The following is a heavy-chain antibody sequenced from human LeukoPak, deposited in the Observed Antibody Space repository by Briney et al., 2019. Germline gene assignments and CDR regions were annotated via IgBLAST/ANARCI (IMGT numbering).Heavy chain of an antibody. CDR2: INQDEGQK. CDR3: ARDYYDI. Sequence: GGSLRLSCEASGFNIRNNWMSWVRLAPGKGLEYVANINQDEGQKYYVDSVKGRFTISNDTAKNSLNLQMNSLRAEDTGVYYCARDYYDIRGQGTLVTVSS. J-gene: IGHJ4*02. V-gene: IGHV3-7*01. CDR1: GFNIRNNW. D-gene: IGHD3-9*01.